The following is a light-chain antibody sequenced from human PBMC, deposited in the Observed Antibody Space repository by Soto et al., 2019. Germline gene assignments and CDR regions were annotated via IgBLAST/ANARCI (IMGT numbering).Light chain of an antibody. J-gene: IGKJ2*02. CDR1: QSISSY. V-gene: IGKV1-39*01. Sequence: DIQMTQSPSSLSASVGDRVTITCRASQSISSYLNWYQQKPGKAPKLLIYAASSLQSGVPSRISGSGSGTDFTLTISSLQPEDFATYYCQQSYSTPPGCTFGQGTKLEIK. CDR3: QQSYSTPPGCT. CDR2: AAS.